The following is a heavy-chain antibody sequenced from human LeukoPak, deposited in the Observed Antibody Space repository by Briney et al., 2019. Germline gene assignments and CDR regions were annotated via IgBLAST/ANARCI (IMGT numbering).Heavy chain of an antibody. CDR2: INSSGGST. D-gene: IGHD6-19*01. CDR3: ARGGWYYFDY. Sequence: ASVKGCCKASGYTFTGYYMRRVRQAPGQGLEWMGIINSSGGSTSYVQKFQGRVTMPRDTSTSTVYMELSSLRSEGTAVYYCARGGWYYFDYWGQGTLVTVSS. CDR1: GYTFTGYY. V-gene: IGHV1-46*01. J-gene: IGHJ4*02.